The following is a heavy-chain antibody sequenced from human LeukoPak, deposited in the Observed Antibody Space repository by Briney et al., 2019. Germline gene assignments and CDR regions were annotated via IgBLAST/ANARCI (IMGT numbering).Heavy chain of an antibody. CDR1: GYTFNAYY. J-gene: IGHJ3*02. Sequence: ASVKVSCKTSGYTFNAYYMHWVRQAPGQGLEWMGWISAYNGNTNYAQKLQGRVTITADKSTSTAYMELSSLRSEDTAVYYCARDKYGDYAHDAFDIWGQGTMVTVSS. D-gene: IGHD4-17*01. V-gene: IGHV1-18*04. CDR2: ISAYNGNT. CDR3: ARDKYGDYAHDAFDI.